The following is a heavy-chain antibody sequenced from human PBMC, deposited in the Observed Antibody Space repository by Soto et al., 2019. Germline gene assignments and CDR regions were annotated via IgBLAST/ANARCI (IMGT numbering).Heavy chain of an antibody. J-gene: IGHJ5*02. CDR1: GYTFTGYY. CDR2: INPNSGGT. V-gene: IGHV1-2*04. D-gene: IGHD3-9*01. Sequence: ASVKVSCKASGYTFTGYYMHWVRQAPGQGLEWMGWINPNSGGTNYAQKFQGWVTMTRDTSISTAYMELSRLRSDDTAVYYCARADILTGYYDNWFDPWGQGTLVTVSS. CDR3: ARADILTGYYDNWFDP.